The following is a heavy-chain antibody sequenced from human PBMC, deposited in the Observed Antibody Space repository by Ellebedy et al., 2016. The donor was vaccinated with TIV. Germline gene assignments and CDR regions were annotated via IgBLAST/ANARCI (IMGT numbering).Heavy chain of an antibody. CDR2: VGGGDDRT. CDR3: AKGHTAGFFYLFDS. D-gene: IGHD2-2*02. V-gene: IGHV3-23*01. J-gene: IGHJ5*01. Sequence: PGGSLRLSCEASGFTAFNFAMSWVRQAPGKGLEWVSAVGGGDDRTFYADAVKGRFTISRDNSKNTVTLQMQSLRAEDTALYYCAKGHTAGFFYLFDSWGQGTLVTVSS. CDR1: GFTAFNFA.